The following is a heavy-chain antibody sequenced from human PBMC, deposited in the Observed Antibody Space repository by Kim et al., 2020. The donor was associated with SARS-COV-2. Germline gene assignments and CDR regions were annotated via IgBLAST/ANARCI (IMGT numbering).Heavy chain of an antibody. Sequence: GGSLRLSCAASGFTFSSRWMHWVRQAPGKGLVWVSQINSDGTATNYADSVKGRFTISRDNAKNTMYLQMNSLRAEDTAVYYCARDIEDTLQTYYTYMDVWGKGTTVTVSS. D-gene: IGHD1-26*01. CDR1: GFTFSSRW. J-gene: IGHJ6*03. CDR3: ARDIEDTLQTYYTYMDV. V-gene: IGHV3-74*01. CDR2: INSDGTAT.